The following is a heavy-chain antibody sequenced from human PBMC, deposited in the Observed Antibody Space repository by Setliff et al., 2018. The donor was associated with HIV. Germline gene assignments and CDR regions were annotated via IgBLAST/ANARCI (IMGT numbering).Heavy chain of an antibody. CDR2: IIPIFGTA. Sequence: GASVKVSCKASGGTFSSYAINWVRQAPGQGLEWMGRIIPIFGTANYAQKFQGRVTITADKSTSTAYMEQSSLRSEDTAVYYCARNPQPTGTPDYYYYNYMDVWGKGTTVTVSS. CDR1: GGTFSSYA. V-gene: IGHV1-69*06. D-gene: IGHD1-1*01. J-gene: IGHJ6*03. CDR3: ARNPQPTGTPDYYYYNYMDV.